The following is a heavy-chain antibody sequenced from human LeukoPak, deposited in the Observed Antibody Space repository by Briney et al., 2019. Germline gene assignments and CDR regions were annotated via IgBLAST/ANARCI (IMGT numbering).Heavy chain of an antibody. Sequence: ASVKVSCKASGYTFSSYDINWVRQATGQGLEWMGWMNPNSGNTGYAQKFQGRATMTRNTSISTAYMELSSLRSEDTAVYYCVRCYSAYYYYYMDVWGKGTTVTISS. D-gene: IGHD2-15*01. CDR3: VRCYSAYYYYYMDV. CDR2: MNPNSGNT. V-gene: IGHV1-8*01. CDR1: GYTFSSYD. J-gene: IGHJ6*03.